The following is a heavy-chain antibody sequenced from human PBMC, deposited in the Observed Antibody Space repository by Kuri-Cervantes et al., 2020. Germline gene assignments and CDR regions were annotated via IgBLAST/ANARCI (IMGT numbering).Heavy chain of an antibody. V-gene: IGHV1-18*01. J-gene: IGHJ6*02. CDR2: ISAYNGNT. D-gene: IGHD3-10*01. CDR1: GYTFTSYG. CDR3: TKGSSSGTAHYYYGMDV. Sequence: ASVKVSCKASGYTFTSYGISWVRQAPGQGLEWMGWISAYNGNTNYAQKLQGRVTMTTDTSTSTAYMELRSLRSDDTAVYYCTKGSSSGTAHYYYGMDVWGQGTTVTVSS.